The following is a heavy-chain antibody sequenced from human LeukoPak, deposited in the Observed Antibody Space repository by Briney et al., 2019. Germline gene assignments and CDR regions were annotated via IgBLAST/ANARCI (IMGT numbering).Heavy chain of an antibody. V-gene: IGHV3-30-3*01. Sequence: GRSLRASCAASGFSFRSYSMHWVRQAPGKGLEWVAVISYDENNKYYADSVKGRFTISRDNSKNTLYLQMNSLRAEDTAVYYCARDASSITPLEWGQGTLVTVSS. CDR2: ISYDENNK. D-gene: IGHD2-15*01. CDR1: GFSFRSYS. CDR3: ARDASSITPLE. J-gene: IGHJ4*02.